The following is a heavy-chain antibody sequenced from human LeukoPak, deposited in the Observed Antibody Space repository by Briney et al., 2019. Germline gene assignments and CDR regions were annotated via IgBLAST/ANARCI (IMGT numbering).Heavy chain of an antibody. D-gene: IGHD6-13*01. V-gene: IGHV3-30*18. Sequence: GGSLRLSCAASGFTSISYGMHWVRQAPPKGLEWVAVISYDGSNKYYADSSKGRFTISRDNSKNTLYLQMNRLRAEDTAVYYCAKADPPGGAAAKIWLDRWGEGTMVTVCS. J-gene: IGHJ5*02. CDR2: ISYDGSNK. CDR3: AKADPPGGAAAKIWLDR. CDR1: GFTSISYG.